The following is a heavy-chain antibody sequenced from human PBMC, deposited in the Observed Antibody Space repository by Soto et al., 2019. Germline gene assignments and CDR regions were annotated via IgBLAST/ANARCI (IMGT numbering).Heavy chain of an antibody. CDR1: GFTFSSYA. CDR2: IWYDGSNK. V-gene: IGHV3-33*08. CDR3: ARDRLYSSSPRLVDY. J-gene: IGHJ4*02. D-gene: IGHD6-6*01. Sequence: GGSLRLSCAASGFTFSSYAMSWVRQAPGKGLEWVAVIWYDGSNKYYADSVKGRFTISRDNSKNTLYLQMNSLRAEDTAVYYCARDRLYSSSPRLVDYWGQGTLVTVSS.